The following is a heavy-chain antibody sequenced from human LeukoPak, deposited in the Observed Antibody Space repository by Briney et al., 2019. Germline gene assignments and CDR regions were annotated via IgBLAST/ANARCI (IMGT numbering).Heavy chain of an antibody. D-gene: IGHD3-9*01. J-gene: IGHJ4*02. CDR1: GFTFSSYW. CDR2: IKQDGSEK. V-gene: IGHV3-7*01. Sequence: GGSLRLSCAASGFTFSSYWMSWVRQAPGKGLEWVANIKQDGSEKYYVDSVKGRFTISRDNAKNSLYLQMNSPRAEDTAVYYCARASPGLRYFDWLSAPPYYFDYWGQGTLVTVSS. CDR3: ARASPGLRYFDWLSAPPYYFDY.